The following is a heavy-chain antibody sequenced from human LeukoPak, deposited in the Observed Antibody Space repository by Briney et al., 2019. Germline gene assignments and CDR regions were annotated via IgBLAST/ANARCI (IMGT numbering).Heavy chain of an antibody. Sequence: PGGSLRLSCAASGFTFSGFWMSWVRQTPGKGLEWVANIKQDGSEKYYVDSVKGRFTISRDNAKNSLSLQMNSLRVEGTAVYYCARAGSFWHYVYWGQGTLVTVSS. CDR3: ARAGSFWHYVY. D-gene: IGHD1-7*01. CDR1: GFTFSGFW. CDR2: IKQDGSEK. J-gene: IGHJ4*02. V-gene: IGHV3-7*01.